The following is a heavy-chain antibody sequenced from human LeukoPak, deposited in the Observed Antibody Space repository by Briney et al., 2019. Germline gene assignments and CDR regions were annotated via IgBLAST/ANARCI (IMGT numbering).Heavy chain of an antibody. V-gene: IGHV3-7*01. J-gene: IGHJ3*02. CDR1: GFTFSRYW. CDR3: ARGGTFDI. Sequence: GGSLRLSCVASGFTFSRYWMTWFRQAPGKGLEWVANMKQDGSPKNYVDSVKGRFTISRDNARKSLFLQMNSLRGEDTAVYHCARGGTFDIWGQGTRVTVSS. CDR2: MKQDGSPK.